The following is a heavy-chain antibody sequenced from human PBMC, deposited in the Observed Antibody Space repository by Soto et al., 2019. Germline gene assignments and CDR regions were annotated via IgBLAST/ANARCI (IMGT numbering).Heavy chain of an antibody. CDR2: ITINGNT. Sequence: SETLSLTCMVSGAYISDFSWSWIRQPAGKGLEWIGRITINGNTQKNPSFKSRVTMSIDTSRNHFSLNLQSATAADTALYYCARQTGENWTYEAHWGPGTLVTVYS. D-gene: IGHD1-7*01. V-gene: IGHV4-4*07. J-gene: IGHJ1*01. CDR3: ARQTGENWTYEAH. CDR1: GAYISDFS.